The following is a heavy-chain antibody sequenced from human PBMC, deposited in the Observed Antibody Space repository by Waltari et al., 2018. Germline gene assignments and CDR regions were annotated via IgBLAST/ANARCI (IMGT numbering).Heavy chain of an antibody. CDR3: ARDWEGERPNFDY. J-gene: IGHJ4*02. V-gene: IGHV3-7*04. D-gene: IGHD1-26*01. Sequence: EVQLVESGGGLVEPGGSLRLSCVASGFSFSNYWMRGVRQAPGKGLEWVADIKEDGSKEYYLGSVKGRFTISRDNAKNSVYLQMNSLRPEDTAVYYCARDWEGERPNFDYWGQGTLVTVSS. CDR1: GFSFSNYW. CDR2: IKEDGSKE.